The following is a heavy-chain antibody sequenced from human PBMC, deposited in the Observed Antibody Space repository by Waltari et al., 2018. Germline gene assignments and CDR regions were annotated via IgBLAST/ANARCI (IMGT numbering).Heavy chain of an antibody. Sequence: QVQLQESGPGLVKPSETLSLTCAVSGYSISSGYYVGWIRQPPGKGLEWSGSFYHSGCNYSTPSRNSRCTIAVDTSKNQFSLTLSSVTAADTAVYYCASRVGATYYFYSWGQGPLVTVSS. V-gene: IGHV4-38-2*01. CDR2: FYHSGCN. CDR3: ASRVGATYYFYS. J-gene: IGHJ4*02. D-gene: IGHD1-26*01. CDR1: GYSISSGYY.